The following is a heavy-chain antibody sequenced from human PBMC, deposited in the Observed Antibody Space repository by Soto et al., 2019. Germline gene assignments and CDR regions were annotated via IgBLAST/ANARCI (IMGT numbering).Heavy chain of an antibody. D-gene: IGHD2-2*02. CDR1: TFTFSNHW. V-gene: IGHV3-7*01. CDR2: INQGGSAK. Sequence: EVQLVESGGGLVQPGGSLRLSCAASTFTFSNHWMSWVRQAPGKGLEWVANINQGGSAKYYLDSVKGRFTTSRDNAKNSLDLQMNSLRAEDTAVYYCARIYCSTTSCYIDYWGQGTLVTVSS. J-gene: IGHJ4*02. CDR3: ARIYCSTTSCYIDY.